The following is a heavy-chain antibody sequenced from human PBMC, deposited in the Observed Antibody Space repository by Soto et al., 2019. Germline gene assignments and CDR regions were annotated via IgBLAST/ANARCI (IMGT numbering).Heavy chain of an antibody. J-gene: IGHJ4*02. Sequence: SETLSLTCAVYGGSFSGYYWSWVRQPPGKGLEWIGEINHSGSTKYNPSLKSRVTISVDTSKNHFFLRLSSVTAADTAVYYCARWEAQLRHAFWGQGTLVTVSS. CDR3: ARWEAQLRHAF. D-gene: IGHD1-26*01. CDR2: INHSGST. CDR1: GGSFSGYY. V-gene: IGHV4-34*01.